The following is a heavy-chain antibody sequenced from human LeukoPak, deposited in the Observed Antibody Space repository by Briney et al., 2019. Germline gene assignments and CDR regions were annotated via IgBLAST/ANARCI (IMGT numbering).Heavy chain of an antibody. CDR1: GFTFSSYA. V-gene: IGHV3-21*01. CDR2: VSSSKSYI. CDR3: AREGTALSMDV. J-gene: IGHJ6*02. Sequence: GGSLRLSCAASGFTFSSYATGWVRQAPGKGLEWVSYVSSSKSYIYYADSVKGRFTISRDNAKNSLYLQMNSLRAEDTAVYYCAREGTALSMDVWGQGTTVTVSS.